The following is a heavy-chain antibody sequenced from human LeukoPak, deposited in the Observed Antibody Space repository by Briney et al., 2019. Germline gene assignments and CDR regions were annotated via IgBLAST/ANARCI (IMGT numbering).Heavy chain of an antibody. Sequence: SETLSLTCTVSGGSISSGGYYWSWIRQHPGKGLEWIGYIYYSGSTYYNPSLKSRVTISVDTSKNQFSLKLSSVTAADTAVYYCARDSQQLRYYYGMDVWGQGTTVTVSS. CDR2: IYYSGST. V-gene: IGHV4-31*03. CDR1: GGSISSGGYY. CDR3: ARDSQQLRYYYGMDV. D-gene: IGHD6-13*01. J-gene: IGHJ6*02.